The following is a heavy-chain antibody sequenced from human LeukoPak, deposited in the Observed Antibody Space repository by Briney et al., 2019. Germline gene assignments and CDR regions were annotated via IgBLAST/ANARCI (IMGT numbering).Heavy chain of an antibody. V-gene: IGHV1-69*05. CDR3: ARGPYDILTGPNFDP. Sequence: SVKVSCKASGGTFSSYAISWVRQAPGQGLEWMGRIIPIFGTANYAQKFQGRGTITTDESTSTAYMELSSLRSEDTAVYYCARGPYDILTGPNFDPWGQGTLVTASS. J-gene: IGHJ5*02. CDR1: GGTFSSYA. D-gene: IGHD3-9*01. CDR2: IIPIFGTA.